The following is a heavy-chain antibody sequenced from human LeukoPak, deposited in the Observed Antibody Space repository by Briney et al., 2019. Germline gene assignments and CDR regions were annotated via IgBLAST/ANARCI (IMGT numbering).Heavy chain of an antibody. CDR2: ISGSGGST. D-gene: IGHD3-10*01. CDR1: GFTFSSYA. CDR3: AKFSDYYGSGSTNYFDY. Sequence: TGGSLRLSGAASGFTFSSYAMSWVRQAPGKGLEWVSAISGSGGSTYYADSVKGRFTISRDNSKNTLYLQMNSLRAEDTAVYYCAKFSDYYGSGSTNYFDYWGQGTLVTVSS. J-gene: IGHJ4*02. V-gene: IGHV3-23*01.